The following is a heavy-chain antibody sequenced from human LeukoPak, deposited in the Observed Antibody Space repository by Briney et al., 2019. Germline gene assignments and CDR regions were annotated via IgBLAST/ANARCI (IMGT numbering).Heavy chain of an antibody. Sequence: SETLSLTCAVYGGSFSGYYWSWIRQPPGKGLEWIGEINHSGSTNYNPSLKSRVTISVDTSKNQFSLKLSSVTAADTAVYYCARGGDSSSFRDLDYWGQGTLVTVSS. CDR3: ARGGDSSSFRDLDY. V-gene: IGHV4-34*01. D-gene: IGHD6-13*01. CDR1: GGSFSGYY. CDR2: INHSGST. J-gene: IGHJ4*02.